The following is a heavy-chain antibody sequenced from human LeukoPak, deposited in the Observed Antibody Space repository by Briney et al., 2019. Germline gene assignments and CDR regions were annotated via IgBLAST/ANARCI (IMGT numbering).Heavy chain of an antibody. D-gene: IGHD2-2*01. Sequence: SETLSLTCTVSGGLVSSGSYYWSWIRQPAGKGLEWIGRIYSSGSTNYNPALRSRLTISVDTSKNQFSLKLSSVTAADTAVYYCASTICISTSCYPGVVDYWGQGTLVTVSS. J-gene: IGHJ4*02. V-gene: IGHV4-61*02. CDR2: IYSSGST. CDR1: GGLVSSGSYY. CDR3: ASTICISTSCYPGVVDY.